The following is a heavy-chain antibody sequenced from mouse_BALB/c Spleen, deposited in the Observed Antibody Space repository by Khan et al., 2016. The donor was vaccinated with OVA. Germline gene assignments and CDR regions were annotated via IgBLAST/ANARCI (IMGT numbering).Heavy chain of an antibody. CDR2: IAPGSGSD. Sequence: DLVKPGASVRLSCKASGYTLTSYWINWIKQRPGQGLEWIGRIAPGSGSDYYNDMFKGKATLTIDTSSSTAYIQVRSLSSEDSAVYSCARSNYYGSGLYAMDYWGQGTSVTVSS. J-gene: IGHJ4*01. CDR1: GYTLTSYW. CDR3: ARSNYYGSGLYAMDY. V-gene: IGHV1S41*01. D-gene: IGHD1-1*01.